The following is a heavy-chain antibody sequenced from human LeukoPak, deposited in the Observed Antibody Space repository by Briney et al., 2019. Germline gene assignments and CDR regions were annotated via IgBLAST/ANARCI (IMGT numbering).Heavy chain of an antibody. CDR3: ARGRRTYSSSWLGYYYYGMDV. J-gene: IGHJ6*02. D-gene: IGHD6-13*01. CDR2: IIPIFGTA. Sequence: SVKLSCKASGGTFSSYAISWVRQAPGQGLEWMGGIIPIFGTANYAQKFQGRVTITADESTSTAYMELSSLRSEDTAVYYCARGRRTYSSSWLGYYYYGMDVWGQGTTVTVSS. CDR1: GGTFSSYA. V-gene: IGHV1-69*13.